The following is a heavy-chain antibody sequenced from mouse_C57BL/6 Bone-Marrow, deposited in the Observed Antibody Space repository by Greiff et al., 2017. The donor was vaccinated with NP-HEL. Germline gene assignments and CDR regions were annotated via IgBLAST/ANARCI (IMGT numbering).Heavy chain of an antibody. J-gene: IGHJ3*01. D-gene: IGHD1-1*01. Sequence: SGPELVKPGASVKMSCKASGYTFTDYNMHWVKQSHGKSLEWIGYINPNNGGTSYNQKFKGKATLTVNKSSSTAYMELRSLTSEDSAVYYCARDYYGSSGFAYWGQGTLVTVSA. CDR2: INPNNGGT. V-gene: IGHV1-22*01. CDR1: GYTFTDYN. CDR3: ARDYYGSSGFAY.